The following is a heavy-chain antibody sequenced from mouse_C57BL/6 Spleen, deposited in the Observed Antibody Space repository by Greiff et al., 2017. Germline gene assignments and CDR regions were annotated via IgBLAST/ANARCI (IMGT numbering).Heavy chain of an antibody. Sequence: EVMLVESGGGLVKPGGSLKLSCAASGFTFSSYAMSWVRQTPEKRLEWVATISDGGSYTYYPDNVKGRFTISRDNAKNTLFLQMTSLRSEDTAMYYCARGSGRGMDYWGQGTSVTVSS. CDR3: ARGSGRGMDY. CDR2: ISDGGSYT. J-gene: IGHJ4*01. V-gene: IGHV5-4*03. CDR1: GFTFSSYA.